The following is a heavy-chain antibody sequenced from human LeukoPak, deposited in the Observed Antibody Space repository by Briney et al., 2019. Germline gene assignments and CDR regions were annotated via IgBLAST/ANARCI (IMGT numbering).Heavy chain of an antibody. CDR1: GFTFTSSA. CDR2: IVVGSGNT. D-gene: IGHD7-27*01. Sequence: SVKVSCKASGFTFTSSAVQWVRQARGQRLEWIGWIVVGSGNTNYAQKFQERVTITRDMSTSTAYMELSSLRSEDTAVYYCAADWGSVYAFDIWGQGTMVTVSS. CDR3: AADWGSVYAFDI. J-gene: IGHJ3*02. V-gene: IGHV1-58*01.